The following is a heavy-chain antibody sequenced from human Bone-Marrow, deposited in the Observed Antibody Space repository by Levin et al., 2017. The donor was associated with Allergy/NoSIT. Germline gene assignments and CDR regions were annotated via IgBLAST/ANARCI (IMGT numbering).Heavy chain of an antibody. CDR2: IYHSGST. J-gene: IGHJ3*02. CDR3: ASGPVAGTKGAFDI. D-gene: IGHD6-19*01. Sequence: GSLRLSCAVSGGSISSTNWWSWVRQPPGEGLEWIGEIYHSGSTNYNPSHKSRVTISVDKSKNQFSLKLRSVTAADTAVYYCASGPVAGTKGAFDIWGQGTMVTVSS. CDR1: GGSISSTNW. V-gene: IGHV4-4*02.